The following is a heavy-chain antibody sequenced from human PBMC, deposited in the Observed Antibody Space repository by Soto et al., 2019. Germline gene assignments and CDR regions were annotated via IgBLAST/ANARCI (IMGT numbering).Heavy chain of an antibody. Sequence: EVQLVESGGGLVEPGRSLRLSCAASGFTFDNHAMNWVRLAPGKGLEWVSGISANGGFVGYENSVKGRFTVSRDNDKNSLLLQMSSLIREDTTVYYCTRDIFRTITTSDYWGHVTLVSISS. CDR3: TRDIFRTITTSDY. J-gene: IGHJ4*01. D-gene: IGHD1-1*01. CDR1: GFTFDNHA. CDR2: ISANGGFV. V-gene: IGHV3-9*01.